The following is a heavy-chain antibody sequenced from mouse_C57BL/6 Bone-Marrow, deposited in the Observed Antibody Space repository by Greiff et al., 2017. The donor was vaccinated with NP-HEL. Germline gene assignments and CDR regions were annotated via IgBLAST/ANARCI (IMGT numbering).Heavy chain of an antibody. D-gene: IGHD1-1*01. Sequence: EVKLVESGTVLARPGASVKMSCKTSGYTFTSYWMHWVKQRPGQGLEWIGAIYPGNSDTSYNQKFKGKAKLTAVTSASTAYMELSSLTNEDSAVYYCSYYGSSYLYYFDYWGQGTTLTVSS. CDR2: IYPGNSDT. CDR1: GYTFTSYW. V-gene: IGHV1-5*01. CDR3: SYYGSSYLYYFDY. J-gene: IGHJ2*01.